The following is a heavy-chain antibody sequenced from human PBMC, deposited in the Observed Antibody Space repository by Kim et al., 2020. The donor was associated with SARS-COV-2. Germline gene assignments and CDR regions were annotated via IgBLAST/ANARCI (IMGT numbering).Heavy chain of an antibody. J-gene: IGHJ4*02. Sequence: GATTYSQGSVKGRFTISRDNSKNTLYLQMNNLRAEDTAVYFCAKSGQLDYWGQGTLVTVSS. CDR2: GATT. D-gene: IGHD5-12*01. CDR3: AKSGQLDY. V-gene: IGHV3-23*01.